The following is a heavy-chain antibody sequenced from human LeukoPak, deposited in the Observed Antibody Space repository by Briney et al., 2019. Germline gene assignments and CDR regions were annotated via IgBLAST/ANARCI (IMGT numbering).Heavy chain of an antibody. CDR3: ARRGVLAGSYFTY. CDR2: INSDGSSA. V-gene: IGHV3-74*01. Sequence: PGGSLRLSCAASGFTLSSYWMDWVRQAPGKGLVWVSRINSDGSSASYADSVKGRFTISRDNAKNSLYLQMNSLRAEDTAVYYCARRGVLAGSYFTYWGQGTLVTVSS. J-gene: IGHJ4*02. D-gene: IGHD3-16*01. CDR1: GFTLSSYW.